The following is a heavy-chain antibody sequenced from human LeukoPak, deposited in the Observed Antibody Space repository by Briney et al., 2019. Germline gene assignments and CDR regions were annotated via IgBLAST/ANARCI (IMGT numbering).Heavy chain of an antibody. CDR1: GFTFSSYS. CDR2: TSSSSSYI. D-gene: IGHD3-10*01. Sequence: GGSLRLSCAASGFTFSSYSMNWVRQAPGKGLEWVSSTSSSSSYIYYADSVKGRFTISRDNAKNSLYLQMNSLRAEDTAVYYCAREIWFGELEGDYWGQGTLVTVSS. CDR3: AREIWFGELEGDY. J-gene: IGHJ4*02. V-gene: IGHV3-21*01.